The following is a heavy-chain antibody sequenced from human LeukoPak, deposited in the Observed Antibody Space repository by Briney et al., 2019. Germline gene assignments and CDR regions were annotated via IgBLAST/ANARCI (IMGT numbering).Heavy chain of an antibody. J-gene: IGHJ5*02. CDR2: FDPEDGET. V-gene: IGHV1-24*01. CDR1: GYTLTELS. CDR3: AREGSGCWFDP. D-gene: IGHD6-19*01. Sequence: ASVKVSCKVSGYTLTELSMHWVRQAPGKGLEWMGGFDPEDGETIYAQKLQGRVTMTTDTSTSTAYMELRSLRSDDTAVYYCAREGSGCWFDPWGQGTLVTVSS.